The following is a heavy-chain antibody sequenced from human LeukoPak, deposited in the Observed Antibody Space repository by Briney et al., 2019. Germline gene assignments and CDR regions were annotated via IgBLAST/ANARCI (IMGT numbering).Heavy chain of an antibody. J-gene: IGHJ4*02. CDR1: GFTFSSYS. V-gene: IGHV3-21*01. CDR2: ISSSSSYI. Sequence: PGGSLRLSCAASGFTFSSYSMNWVRQAPGKGLEWVSSISSSSSYIYYADSVKGRFTISRDNAKNSLYLQMNSLRAEDTAVYYCARRAWDSGSSDYWGQGTLVTVSS. D-gene: IGHD1-26*01. CDR3: ARRAWDSGSSDY.